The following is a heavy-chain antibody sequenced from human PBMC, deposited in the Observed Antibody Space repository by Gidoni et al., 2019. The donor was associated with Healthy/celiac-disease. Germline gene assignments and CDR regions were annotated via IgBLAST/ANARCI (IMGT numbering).Heavy chain of an antibody. Sequence: QVQLQESGPGLVKPSQTLSLTGTVSGGPISRGGYYWSWIRQHPGKGLEWIGYIHYSGSTSYNPSLKSRVTISVDTSKNQFSLKLSSVTAADTAVYYCARDSWEPETDYYGMDVWGQGTTVTVSS. CDR1: GGPISRGGYY. V-gene: IGHV4-31*03. D-gene: IGHD1-26*01. CDR3: ARDSWEPETDYYGMDV. J-gene: IGHJ6*02. CDR2: IHYSGST.